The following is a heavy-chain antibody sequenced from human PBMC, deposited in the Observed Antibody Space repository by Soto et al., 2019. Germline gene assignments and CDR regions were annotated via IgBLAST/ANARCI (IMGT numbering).Heavy chain of an antibody. D-gene: IGHD3-3*01. CDR2: INPNSGGT. CDR1: GYTFTGYY. Sequence: GASVKVSCKASGYTFTGYYMHWVRQAPGQGLEWMGWINPNSGGTNYAQKFQGWVTMTRDTSISTAYMELSRLRSDDTAVYYCARGGMVIAIFGVVPYYYYGMDVWGQGTTVTVSS. J-gene: IGHJ6*02. V-gene: IGHV1-2*04. CDR3: ARGGMVIAIFGVVPYYYYGMDV.